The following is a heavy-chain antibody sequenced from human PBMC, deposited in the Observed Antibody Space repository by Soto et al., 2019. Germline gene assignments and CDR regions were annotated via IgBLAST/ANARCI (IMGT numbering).Heavy chain of an antibody. J-gene: IGHJ5*02. CDR1: GGSISSGGYY. V-gene: IGHV4-31*03. D-gene: IGHD2-15*01. CDR2: IYYSGST. Sequence: KPSETLSLTCTVSGGSISSGGYYWSWIRQHPGKGLEWIGYIYYSGSTYYNPSLKSRVTISVDTSKNQFSLKLSSVTAADTAVYYCARGLEYCSGGSCDSGWFDPWGQGTLVTVSS. CDR3: ARGLEYCSGGSCDSGWFDP.